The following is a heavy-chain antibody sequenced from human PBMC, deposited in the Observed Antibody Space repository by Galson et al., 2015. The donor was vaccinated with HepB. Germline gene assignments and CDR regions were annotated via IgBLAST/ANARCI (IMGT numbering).Heavy chain of an antibody. D-gene: IGHD6-19*01. Sequence: SVKVSCKASGYTFTSYGISWVRQAPGQGLEWMGGIIPIFGTANYAQKFQGRVTITADESTSTAYMELSSLRSEDTAVYYCARVRWLGGPGYSSGWYVLPEFDYWGQGTLVTVSS. J-gene: IGHJ4*02. CDR2: IIPIFGTA. V-gene: IGHV1-69*13. CDR3: ARVRWLGGPGYSSGWYVLPEFDY. CDR1: GYTFTSYG.